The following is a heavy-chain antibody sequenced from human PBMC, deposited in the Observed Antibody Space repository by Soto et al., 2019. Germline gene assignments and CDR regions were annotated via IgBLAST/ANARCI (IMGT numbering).Heavy chain of an antibody. J-gene: IGHJ3*02. CDR2: ISGNGGTT. CDR3: AKGGGGSGWSDAFDI. D-gene: IGHD6-19*01. V-gene: IGHV3-23*01. Sequence: GGSVRLSCTTSGFTYSTYAMSWVRQAPGKGLEWVSVISGNGGTTYYADSVKGRFTISRDNSKRTLYLQMNSLRAGDTAIFFCAKGGGGSGWSDAFDIWGQGTMVTVSS. CDR1: GFTYSTYA.